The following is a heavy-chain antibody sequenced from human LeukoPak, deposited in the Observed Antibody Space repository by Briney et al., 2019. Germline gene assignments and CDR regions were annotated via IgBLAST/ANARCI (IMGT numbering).Heavy chain of an antibody. J-gene: IGHJ4*02. CDR2: IRSKAYGGTT. CDR1: GFTFGDYA. V-gene: IGHV3-49*04. CDR3: TRENSGWYIDY. D-gene: IGHD6-19*01. Sequence: PGRSLRLSCIASGFTFGDYAMSWVRQAPGKGLEWVGFIRSKAYGGTTEYAASVKGRFTILRDDSKSIAYLQMNSLKTEDTAVYYCTRENSGWYIDYWGQGTLVTVSS.